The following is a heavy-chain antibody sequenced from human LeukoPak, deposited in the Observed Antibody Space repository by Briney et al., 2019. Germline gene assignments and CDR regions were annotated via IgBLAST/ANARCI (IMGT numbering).Heavy chain of an antibody. CDR2: IKQDGSEK. Sequence: GGPLRLSCAASGFTFSSYWMSWVRQAPGKGLEWVANIKQDGSEKYYVDSVKGRFTISRDNAKNSLYLQMNSLRAENTAVYYCAREGIHGTDFDDWGQGTLVTVSS. CDR3: AREGIHGTDFDD. V-gene: IGHV3-7*01. CDR1: GFTFSSYW. J-gene: IGHJ4*02. D-gene: IGHD3/OR15-3a*01.